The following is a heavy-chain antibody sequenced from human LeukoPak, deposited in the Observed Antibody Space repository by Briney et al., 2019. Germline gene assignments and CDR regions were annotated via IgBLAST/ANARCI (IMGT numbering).Heavy chain of an antibody. J-gene: IGHJ5*02. V-gene: IGHV1-69*05. CDR2: IIPIFGTA. CDR1: GGTFSSYA. D-gene: IGHD6-19*01. Sequence: SVKVSCKASGGTFSSYAISWVRQAPGQGLEWMGGIIPIFGTANYAQKFQGRVTITTDESTSTAYMELSGLRSEDTAVYYCARWVISGWYASWFDPWGQGTLVTVSS. CDR3: ARWVISGWYASWFDP.